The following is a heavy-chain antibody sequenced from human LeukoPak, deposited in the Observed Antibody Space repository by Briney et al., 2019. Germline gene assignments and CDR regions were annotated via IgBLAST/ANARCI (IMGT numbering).Heavy chain of an antibody. D-gene: IGHD4-17*01. V-gene: IGHV4-59*01. CDR3: ARRGTVTHGVWFDP. CDR2: IYYSGST. J-gene: IGHJ5*02. Sequence: SETLSLTCTVSGGSISSYYWSWIRQPPGKGLEWIGYIYYSGSTNYNPSLKSRVTISVDTSKNQFSLKLSSVTAADTAVYYCARRGTVTHGVWFDPWRQRTLVTVSS. CDR1: GGSISSYY.